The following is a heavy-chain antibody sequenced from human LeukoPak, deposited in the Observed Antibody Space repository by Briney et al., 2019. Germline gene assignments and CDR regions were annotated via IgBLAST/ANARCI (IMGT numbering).Heavy chain of an antibody. CDR3: ARADGSVAGPPSGH. CDR2: ISYDGSDK. D-gene: IGHD6-19*01. V-gene: IGHV3-30-3*01. Sequence: GGSLRLSCAASGFAFSSYAMHWVRQAPGKGLEWVAIISYDGSDKYYADSVKGRLTISRDNSKSTLYLQMISLRTEDTAVYYCARADGSVAGPPSGHWGQGTLVTVSS. CDR1: GFAFSSYA. J-gene: IGHJ4*02.